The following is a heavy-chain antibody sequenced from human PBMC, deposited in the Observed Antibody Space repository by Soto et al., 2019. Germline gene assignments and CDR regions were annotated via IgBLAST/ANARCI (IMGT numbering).Heavy chain of an antibody. V-gene: IGHV4-39*01. CDR1: GDSISSSSYY. D-gene: IGHD1-20*01. CDR2: IYYSGST. CDR3: ARHQASYNWNAESNWFDP. J-gene: IGHJ5*02. Sequence: PSETLSLTCTVSGDSISSSSYYWGWIRQPPGKGLEWIGSIYYSGSTYYNPSLKSRVTISLDTSKNQFSLKLSSVTAADTAVYYFARHQASYNWNAESNWFDPWGQGTLVTVSS.